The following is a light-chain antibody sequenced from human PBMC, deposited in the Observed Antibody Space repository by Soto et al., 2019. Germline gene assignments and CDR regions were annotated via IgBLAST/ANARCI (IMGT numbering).Light chain of an antibody. V-gene: IGKV1-27*01. CDR1: QGIDTY. CDR2: AAS. J-gene: IGKJ3*01. Sequence: DIQMTQSPSSLSASVGDRVTITCRASQGIDTYLAWYQQKPGQVPKLLIYAASTLESGVPSRFSGSGSGTDFTITISSLQSEDVATYFCQKYTSAPFTFGPGTKVDIK. CDR3: QKYTSAPFT.